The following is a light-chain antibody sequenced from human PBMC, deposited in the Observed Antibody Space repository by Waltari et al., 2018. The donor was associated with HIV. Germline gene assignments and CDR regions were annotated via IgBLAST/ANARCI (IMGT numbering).Light chain of an antibody. CDR1: SSTTGAGYH. Sequence: QSVLPQPPPMAAAPGQRVTLSCTGSSSTTGAGYHVHWYQQLPGTAPKLLIYGNSNRPSGVPDLFSGSKSGTSASLAITGLQAEDEADYYCQSYDSSLSAPVVFGGGTKLTVL. J-gene: IGLJ2*01. CDR2: GNS. CDR3: QSYDSSLSAPVV. V-gene: IGLV1-40*01.